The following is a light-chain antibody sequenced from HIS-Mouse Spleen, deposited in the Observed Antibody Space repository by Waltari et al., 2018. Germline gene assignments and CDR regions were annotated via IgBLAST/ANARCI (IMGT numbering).Light chain of an antibody. J-gene: IGLJ2*01. CDR3: CSYAGSSTFVV. V-gene: IGLV2-23*01. CDR2: EGS. CDR1: SSDVGSYNL. Sequence: QSALTQPASVSGSPGQSITISCTGTSSDVGSYNLVSWYQQHPGKAPKRMIYEGSKRTSGVSNRFSGSKSGNTASLTISGLQAEDEADHYCCSYAGSSTFVVFGGGTKLTVL.